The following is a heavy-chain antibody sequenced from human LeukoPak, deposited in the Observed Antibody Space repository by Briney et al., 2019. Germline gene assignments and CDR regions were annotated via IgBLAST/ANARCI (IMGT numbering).Heavy chain of an antibody. CDR2: IYTSGST. J-gene: IGHJ4*02. CDR3: ARGWYYDSSGYYWTPFDY. D-gene: IGHD3-22*01. V-gene: IGHV4-4*07. CDR1: GGPISSYY. Sequence: SETLSLTCTVSGGPISSYYWSWIRQPAGKGLEWIGRIYTSGSTNYNPSLKSRVTMSVDTSKNQFSLKLSSVTAADTAVYYCARGWYYDSSGYYWTPFDYWGQGTLVTVSS.